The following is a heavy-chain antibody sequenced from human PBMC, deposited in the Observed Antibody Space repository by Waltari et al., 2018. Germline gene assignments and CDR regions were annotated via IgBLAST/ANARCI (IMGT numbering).Heavy chain of an antibody. V-gene: IGHV5-51*01. D-gene: IGHD3-10*01. CDR2: IYPGDPDT. J-gene: IGHJ4*02. CDR1: GYSFTSYW. CDR3: ARRETVWFGEPYYFDY. Sequence: EVQLVKSGAEVKKPGESLKISCKGSGYSFTSYWIGWVRQMPGKGLEWMGIIYPGDPDTRSSPSFQGQVTISADKSISTAYLQWSSLKASDTAMYYCARRETVWFGEPYYFDYWGQGTLVTVSS.